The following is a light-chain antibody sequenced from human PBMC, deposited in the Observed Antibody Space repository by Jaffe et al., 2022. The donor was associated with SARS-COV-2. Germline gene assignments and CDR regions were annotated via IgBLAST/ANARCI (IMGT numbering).Light chain of an antibody. CDR3: SSYTDSSTLV. Sequence: QSALTQPPSVSGSSGQSVTISCTGTSSDVGSYNRVSWYQQPPGTAPKLMIYEVSNRPSGVPDRFSGSKSGNTASLTISGLQAEDEADYYCSSYTDSSTLVFGGGTKLTVL. J-gene: IGLJ2*01. CDR1: SSDVGSYNR. CDR2: EVS. V-gene: IGLV2-18*02.